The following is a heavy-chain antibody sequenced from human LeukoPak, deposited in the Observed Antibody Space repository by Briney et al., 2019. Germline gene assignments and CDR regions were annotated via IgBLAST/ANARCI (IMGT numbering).Heavy chain of an antibody. CDR2: IIPIFGTA. CDR3: ASTTPGYCSSTSCYAAFDI. V-gene: IGHV1-69*13. D-gene: IGHD2-2*03. Sequence: GASVKVSCKASGGTFSSYAISWVRQAPGQGLEWMGGIIPIFGTANYAQKFQGRVTITADESTSTAYMELSSLRSEDTAVYYCASTTPGYCSSTSCYAAFDIWGQGTMVTVSS. CDR1: GGTFSSYA. J-gene: IGHJ3*02.